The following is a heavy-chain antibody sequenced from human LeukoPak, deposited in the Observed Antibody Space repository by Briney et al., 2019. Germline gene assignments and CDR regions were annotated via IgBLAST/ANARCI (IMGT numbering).Heavy chain of an antibody. CDR1: GYPISTGYH. Sequence: SETLSLTCTVTGYPISTGYHWGWIRQPPGKGLEWIGSIYHGGGTYYNPSLKSRVTVSVDTSKNQFFLKVNSVTAADTAVYHCARGRLDSAMVMVYWGQGTLVTVSS. J-gene: IGHJ4*02. CDR2: IYHGGGT. V-gene: IGHV4-38-2*02. CDR3: ARGRLDSAMVMVY. D-gene: IGHD5-18*01.